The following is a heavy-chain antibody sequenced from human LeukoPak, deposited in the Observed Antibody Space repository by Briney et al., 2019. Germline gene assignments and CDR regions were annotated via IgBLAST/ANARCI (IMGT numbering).Heavy chain of an antibody. D-gene: IGHD2-15*01. J-gene: IGHJ6*03. Sequence: PGGSLRLSCAASGFTFSSYGMSWVRQAPGKGLEWVAFIRYDGSNKYYADSVKGRFTISRDNSKNTLYLQMNSLRAEDTAVYYCARDRGVDYCSGGSCSHYYYYMDVWGKGTTVTISS. V-gene: IGHV3-30*02. CDR1: GFTFSSYG. CDR2: IRYDGSNK. CDR3: ARDRGVDYCSGGSCSHYYYYMDV.